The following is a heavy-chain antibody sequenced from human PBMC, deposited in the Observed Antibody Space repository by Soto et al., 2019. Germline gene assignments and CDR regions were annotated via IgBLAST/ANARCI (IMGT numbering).Heavy chain of an antibody. J-gene: IGHJ4*02. CDR3: ARDAIRGSAAMKTY. CDR1: GGSFSGYY. CDR2: INHSGST. Sequence: LSLTCAVYGGSFSGYYWSWIRQPPGKGLEWIGEINHSGSTNYNPSLKSRISMSVDTSKNQFSLILSSVSAADTAVYYCARDAIRGSAAMKTYWGLGTLVTVSS. V-gene: IGHV4-34*09.